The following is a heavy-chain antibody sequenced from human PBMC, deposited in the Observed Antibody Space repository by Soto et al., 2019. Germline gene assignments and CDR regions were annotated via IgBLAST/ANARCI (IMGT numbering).Heavy chain of an antibody. J-gene: IGHJ6*02. CDR2: ISSNGGST. D-gene: IGHD3-10*01. CDR3: ARVNGSGSSYNAFRNYYYYYGLDV. Sequence: GGSLRLSCSASGFTFSSYAMHWVRQAPGKGLEYVSAISSNGGSTYYADSVKGRFTISRDNSKNTLYLQMSSLRAEDTAVYYCARVNGSGSSYNAFRNYYYYYGLDVWGQGTTVTASS. CDR1: GFTFSSYA. V-gene: IGHV3-64D*06.